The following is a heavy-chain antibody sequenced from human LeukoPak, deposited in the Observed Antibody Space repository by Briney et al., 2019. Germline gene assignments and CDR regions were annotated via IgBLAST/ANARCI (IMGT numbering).Heavy chain of an antibody. CDR1: GGTFSSYA. CDR3: ARVFGGDSSGYYGDYYYYYYMDV. CDR2: IIPIFGTA. Sequence: ASVKVSCKASGGTFSSYAISWVRQAPGQGLEWMGGIIPIFGTANYAQKFQGRVTITADESTSTAYMELSSLRSDDTAVYYCARVFGGDSSGYYGDYYYYYYMDVWGKGTTVTISS. J-gene: IGHJ6*03. D-gene: IGHD3-22*01. V-gene: IGHV1-69*13.